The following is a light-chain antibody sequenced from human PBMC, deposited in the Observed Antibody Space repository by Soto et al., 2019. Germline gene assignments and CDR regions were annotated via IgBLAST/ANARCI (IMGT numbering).Light chain of an antibody. V-gene: IGLV3-21*04. CDR3: QLLDRSSDHEAVV. J-gene: IGLJ2*01. CDR2: YDS. Sequence: SYELTQPPSVSVAPGKTARITCGGNNIGSKSVHWYQQKPGQAPVLVIYYDSDRPSGIPERFSGSNSGNTATLTIRRVEAGDEADYYCQLLDRSSDHEAVVFGGGTKLTVL. CDR1: NIGSKS.